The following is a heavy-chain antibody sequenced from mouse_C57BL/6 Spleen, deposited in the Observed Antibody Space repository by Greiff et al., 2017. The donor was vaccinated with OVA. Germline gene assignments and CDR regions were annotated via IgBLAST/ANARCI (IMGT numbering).Heavy chain of an antibody. CDR1: GYTFTSYW. CDR3: ASNYDYDGYAMDY. CDR2: IDPSDSYT. V-gene: IGHV1-69*01. Sequence: QVQLQQPGAELVMPGASVKLSCKASGYTFTSYWMHWVKQRPGQGLEWIGEIDPSDSYTNYNQKFKGKSTLTVDKSSSTAYMQLSSLTSEDSAVYYCASNYDYDGYAMDYWGQGTSVTVSS. D-gene: IGHD2-4*01. J-gene: IGHJ4*01.